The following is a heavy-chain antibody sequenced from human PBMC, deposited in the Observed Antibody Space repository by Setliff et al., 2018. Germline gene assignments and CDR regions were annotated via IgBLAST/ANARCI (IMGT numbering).Heavy chain of an antibody. J-gene: IGHJ3*02. Sequence: GSLRLSCEASGFTFSNYAMGWVRQAPGKGLEWVSGISGGGSRTYYADSVKGRVTISRDNSKNTLYLQMSSLRAEDTAIYYCARDTSGRDALDIWGQGTMVTVSS. CDR2: ISGGGSRT. D-gene: IGHD3-10*01. V-gene: IGHV3-23*01. CDR1: GFTFSNYA. CDR3: ARDTSGRDALDI.